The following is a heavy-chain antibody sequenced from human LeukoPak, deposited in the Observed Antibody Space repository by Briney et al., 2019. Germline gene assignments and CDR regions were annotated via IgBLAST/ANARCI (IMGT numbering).Heavy chain of an antibody. Sequence: PGGPLRLSCAASGFTFSTYAMNWVRQAPGKGLEWVSLISDGGGSTSFADSVKGRFTISRDNSKNTLCLQMNSLRTEDTAVYYCAKDVFASGGGGFDSWGQGTLVTVSS. J-gene: IGHJ4*02. CDR2: ISDGGGST. V-gene: IGHV3-23*01. CDR1: GFTFSTYA. CDR3: AKDVFASGGGGFDS. D-gene: IGHD3-16*01.